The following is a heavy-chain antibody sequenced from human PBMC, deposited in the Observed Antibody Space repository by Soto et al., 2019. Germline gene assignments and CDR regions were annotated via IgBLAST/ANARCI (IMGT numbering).Heavy chain of an antibody. V-gene: IGHV4-31*03. CDR1: GGSISSGGYY. D-gene: IGHD2-15*01. CDR3: ARARVAATRTAYYFDY. CDR2: IYYSGST. J-gene: IGHJ4*02. Sequence: PSETLSLTCTVSGGSISSGGYYRSWIRQHPGKGLEWIGYIYYSGSTYYNPSLKSRVTISVDTSKNQFSLKLSSVTAADTAVYYCARARVAATRTAYYFDYWGQGTLVTVSS.